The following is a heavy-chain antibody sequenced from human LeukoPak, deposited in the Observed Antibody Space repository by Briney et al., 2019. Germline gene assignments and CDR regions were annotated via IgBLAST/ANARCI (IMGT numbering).Heavy chain of an antibody. Sequence: ASVKVSCKASGYTFTSYYMHWVRQAPGQGLEWMGIINPSGGSTSYAQKVQGRVAMTADTSTSTAYMELRNLRPDDTAVYYCARCGYSSGWYCGIDDWGQGTLVTVSS. CDR3: ARCGYSSGWYCGIDD. D-gene: IGHD6-13*01. CDR2: INPSGGST. V-gene: IGHV1-46*01. CDR1: GYTFTSYY. J-gene: IGHJ4*02.